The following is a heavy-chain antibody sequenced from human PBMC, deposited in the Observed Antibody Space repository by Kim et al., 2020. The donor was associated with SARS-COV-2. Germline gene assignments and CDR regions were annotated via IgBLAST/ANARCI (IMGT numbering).Heavy chain of an antibody. CDR3: ASLRGSYRGWFDP. Sequence: SVKVSCKASGGTFSSYAISWVRQAPGQGLEWMGGIIPIFGTANYAQKFQGRVTITADESTSTAYMELSSLRSEDTAVYYCASLRGSYRGWFDPWGQGTLVTVSS. CDR1: GGTFSSYA. V-gene: IGHV1-69*13. J-gene: IGHJ5*02. CDR2: IIPIFGTA. D-gene: IGHD1-26*01.